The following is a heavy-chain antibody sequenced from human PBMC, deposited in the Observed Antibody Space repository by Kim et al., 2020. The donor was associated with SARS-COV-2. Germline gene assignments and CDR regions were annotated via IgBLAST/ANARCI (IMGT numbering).Heavy chain of an antibody. CDR1: GFTFSSYS. J-gene: IGHJ3*02. D-gene: IGHD3-10*01. V-gene: IGHV3-21*01. CDR2: ISSSSSYI. Sequence: GGSLRLSCAASGFTFSSYSMNWVRQAPGKGLEWVSSISSSSSYIYHADSVKGRFTISRDNAKNSLYLQMNSLRAEDTAVYYCARESGLLWFGELLSEHAFDIWGQGTMVTVSS. CDR3: ARESGLLWFGELLSEHAFDI.